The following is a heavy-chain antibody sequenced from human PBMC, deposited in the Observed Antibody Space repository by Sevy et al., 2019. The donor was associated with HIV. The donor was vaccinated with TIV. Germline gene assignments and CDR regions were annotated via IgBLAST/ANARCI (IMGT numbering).Heavy chain of an antibody. CDR3: ARVPIPYDSSGYYFDY. J-gene: IGHJ4*02. CDR1: GFTFSSYA. Sequence: GGCLRLSCAASGFTFSSYAMHWVRQAPGKGLEWVAVISYDGSNKYYADSVKGRFTISRDNSKNTLYLQMNSLRAEDTAVYYCARVPIPYDSSGYYFDYWGQGTLVTVSS. D-gene: IGHD3-22*01. V-gene: IGHV3-30-3*01. CDR2: ISYDGSNK.